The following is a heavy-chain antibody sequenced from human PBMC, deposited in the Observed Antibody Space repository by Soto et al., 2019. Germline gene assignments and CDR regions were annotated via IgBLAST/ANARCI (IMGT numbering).Heavy chain of an antibody. J-gene: IGHJ6*03. CDR3: ARDRRIVVVPAAISYYYYYMDV. CDR2: IKQDGSEK. V-gene: IGHV3-7*01. D-gene: IGHD2-2*02. CDR1: GFTFSSYW. Sequence: GGSLRLSCAASGFTFSSYWMSWVRQAPGKGLEWVANIKQDGSEKYYVDSVKGRFTISRGNAKNSLYLQMNSLRAEDTAVYYCARDRRIVVVPAAISYYYYYMDVWGKGTTVTVSS.